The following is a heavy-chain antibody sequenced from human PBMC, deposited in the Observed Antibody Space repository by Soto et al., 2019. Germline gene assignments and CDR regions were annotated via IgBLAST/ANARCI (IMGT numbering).Heavy chain of an antibody. Sequence: DVQLVESGGGLIQPGESLRLSCAAFGLTVSGKKYVAWVRQAPGKGLEWISALYDVDGTYYADSVKGRFTTSSDSSTATVYHPMNGLRPDDQAVYYCASWHARDHAYDVWVRGTKVTVSS. V-gene: IGHV3-53*01. CDR3: ASWHARDHAYDV. CDR1: GLTVSGKKY. J-gene: IGHJ3*01. CDR2: LYDVDGT.